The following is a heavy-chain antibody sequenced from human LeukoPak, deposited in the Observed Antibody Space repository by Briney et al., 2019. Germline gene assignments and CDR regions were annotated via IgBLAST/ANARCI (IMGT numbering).Heavy chain of an antibody. Sequence: SETLSLTCTVSGASVSSASYWTWIRQPPGKGVEWIAHIYNGVNTNYNPSLKSRVTISVDMSKNQFSLRLNSVTAADTAVYYCASRYRGSGYYPYYFDYWGQGTLVTVSS. CDR3: ASRYRGSGYYPYYFDY. CDR1: GASVSSASY. J-gene: IGHJ4*02. V-gene: IGHV4-61*01. D-gene: IGHD3-22*01. CDR2: IYNGVNT.